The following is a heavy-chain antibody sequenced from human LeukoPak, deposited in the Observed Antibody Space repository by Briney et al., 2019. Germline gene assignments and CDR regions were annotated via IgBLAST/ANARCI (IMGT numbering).Heavy chain of an antibody. Sequence: SETLSLTCTVSGGSISSYYWSWIRQPPGKGLEWIGYIYYIGSTNYNPSLTSQVTISVVPSKNRVSLNLSSVTAADTSMYYWARVPPYYYDRSGYNPEPRYWYFDLWGRGTLVTVSS. CDR3: ARVPPYYYDRSGYNPEPRYWYFDL. D-gene: IGHD3-22*01. J-gene: IGHJ2*01. V-gene: IGHV4-59*13. CDR2: IYYIGST. CDR1: GGSISSYY.